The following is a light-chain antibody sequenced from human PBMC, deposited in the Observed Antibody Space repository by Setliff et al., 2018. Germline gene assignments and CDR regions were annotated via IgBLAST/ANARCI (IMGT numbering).Light chain of an antibody. CDR3: SSYADSDTSVL. Sequence: SVLAQPRSVSGSPGQSVTISCTGTRNDIGAFDYVSWYQQHPGKAPKLLISDVYKRPSGVPDRFSGSKSGNTASLTISGLQAEDEGDYFCSSYADSDTSVLFGGGTKVTVL. V-gene: IGLV2-11*01. CDR2: DVY. CDR1: RNDIGAFDY. J-gene: IGLJ2*01.